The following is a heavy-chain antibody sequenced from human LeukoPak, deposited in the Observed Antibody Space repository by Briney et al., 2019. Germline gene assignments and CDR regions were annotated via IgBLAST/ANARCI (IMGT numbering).Heavy chain of an antibody. CDR2: IYYSGYT. CDR3: ATLQSSGYGYSDY. V-gene: IGHV4-59*08. J-gene: IGHJ4*02. CDR1: GGSISSYY. Sequence: PSETLSLTCTVSGGSISSYYWSWIRQPPGKGLEWIGYIYYSGYTDYNPSLKSRVTMSVDTSKNQFSLKLTSVTAADTAVYYCATLQSSGYGYSDYWGQGILVTVSS. D-gene: IGHD3-22*01.